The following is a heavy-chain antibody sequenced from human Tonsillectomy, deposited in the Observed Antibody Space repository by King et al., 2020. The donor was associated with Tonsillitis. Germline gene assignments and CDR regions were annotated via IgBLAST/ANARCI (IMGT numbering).Heavy chain of an antibody. CDR2: IQYDGSNK. CDR3: RSTVTTEYFQH. J-gene: IGHJ1*01. D-gene: IGHD4-17*01. Sequence: QVQLVESGGGVVQPGGSLRLSCAASGFTFSSYGMHWVRQAPGKGLEWVAFIQYDGSNKNYADSVKGRFTISRDNSKKTLYLQMNSLRAEDTAVYYCRSTVTTEYFQHWGQGTLVTVSS. CDR1: GFTFSSYG. V-gene: IGHV3-30*02.